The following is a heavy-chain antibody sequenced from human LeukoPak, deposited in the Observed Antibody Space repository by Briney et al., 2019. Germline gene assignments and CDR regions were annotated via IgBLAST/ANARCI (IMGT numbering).Heavy chain of an antibody. CDR3: AREITGIFDY. Sequence: PETLSLTCTVSGGSISSYYWSWIRQPPGKGLEWIGYIYYSGSTNYNPSLKSRVTISVDASKNQFSLKLSSVTAADTAVYYCAREITGIFDYWGQGTLVTVSS. CDR2: IYYSGST. CDR1: GGSISSYY. D-gene: IGHD1-20*01. J-gene: IGHJ4*02. V-gene: IGHV4-59*01.